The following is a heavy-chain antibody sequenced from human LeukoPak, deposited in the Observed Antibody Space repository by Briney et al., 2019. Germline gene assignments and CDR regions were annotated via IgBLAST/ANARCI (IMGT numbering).Heavy chain of an antibody. J-gene: IGHJ5*02. V-gene: IGHV1-24*01. CDR1: GYTLTELS. CDR2: FDPEDGET. D-gene: IGHD3-10*01. CDR3: ARDLTMVRGAKYRPYNWFDP. Sequence: ASVKVSCKVSGYTLTELSMYWVRQAPGKGLEWMGGFDPEDGETIYAQKFQGRVTMTEDTSTDTAYMELSSLRSEDTAVYYCARDLTMVRGAKYRPYNWFDPWGQGTLVTVSS.